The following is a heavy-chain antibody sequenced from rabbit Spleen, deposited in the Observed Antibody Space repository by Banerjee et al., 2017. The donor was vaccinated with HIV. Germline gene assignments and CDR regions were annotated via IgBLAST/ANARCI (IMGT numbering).Heavy chain of an antibody. V-gene: IGHV1S40*01. Sequence: QSLEESGGDLVKPGGTLTLTCTASGFSFSSSDYMCWVRQAPGKGLEWISCIAGDSSGFTYSATWAKGRFTCSKTSSTTVTLQMTSLTVADTATYFCASSTNNYWDFNLWGPGTLVTVS. CDR2: IAGDSSGFT. CDR3: ASSTNNYWDFNL. D-gene: IGHD7-1*01. J-gene: IGHJ4*01. CDR1: GFSFSSSDY.